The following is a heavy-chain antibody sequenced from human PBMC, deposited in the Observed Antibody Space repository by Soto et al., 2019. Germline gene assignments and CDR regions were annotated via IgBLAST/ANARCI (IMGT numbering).Heavy chain of an antibody. J-gene: IGHJ4*02. CDR2: ISSDGSTK. V-gene: IGHV3-30-3*01. CDR1: GFTFSPYA. CDR3: ARDHGPSVGEQLIVY. D-gene: IGHD3-16*01. Sequence: QVQLVESGGGVVQPGTSLRLSCAASGFTFSPYAMHWVRQAPGKGLEWVAVISSDGSTKHYADSAKGRFTISRDNSKNPLYLQMTSLRPEVTAVYFCARDHGPSVGEQLIVYWGQGPLVAVSS.